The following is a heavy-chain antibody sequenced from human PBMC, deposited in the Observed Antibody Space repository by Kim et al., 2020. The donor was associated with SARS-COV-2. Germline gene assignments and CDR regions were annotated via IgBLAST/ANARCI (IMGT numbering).Heavy chain of an antibody. Sequence: SETLSLTCTVSGGSISTYYWSWIRQPPGKGLECIGYIHYSGSTYYNPSLKSRVTMSVDTSKNQFSLKLTSVTAADTAVYYCARYGSGWFALDYWGQGTLVTVSS. J-gene: IGHJ4*02. D-gene: IGHD3-10*01. CDR1: GGSISTYY. V-gene: IGHV4-59*01. CDR2: IHYSGST. CDR3: ARYGSGWFALDY.